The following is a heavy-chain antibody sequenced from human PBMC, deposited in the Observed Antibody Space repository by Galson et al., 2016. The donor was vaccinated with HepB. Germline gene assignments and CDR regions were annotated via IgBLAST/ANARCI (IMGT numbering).Heavy chain of an antibody. Sequence: SLRLSCAASGFTFSSYAMSWVRQAPGKGLEWVSTINEGGGNRHYADPVKGRFTISRDNSNNMLYLKMTSLRGDDTAIYYCAKDVGPVFFDYSGHGSLVTVSS. D-gene: IGHD1-26*01. J-gene: IGHJ4*01. CDR1: GFTFSSYA. CDR3: AKDVGPVFFDY. CDR2: INEGGGNR. V-gene: IGHV3-23*01.